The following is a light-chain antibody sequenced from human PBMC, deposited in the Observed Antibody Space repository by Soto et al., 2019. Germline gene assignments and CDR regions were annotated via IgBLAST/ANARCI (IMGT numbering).Light chain of an antibody. CDR3: QQRSNWPPLT. CDR2: DAS. V-gene: IGKV3-11*01. J-gene: IGKJ4*01. Sequence: EIVLTQSPATLSLSPGERATLSCRASQGVSSYLAWYQQKPGQAPRLLIYDASNRATGIPARFSGSGSGTAFTLTINSLEPEDFAVYYCQQRSNWPPLTCGGGTKVEIK. CDR1: QGVSSY.